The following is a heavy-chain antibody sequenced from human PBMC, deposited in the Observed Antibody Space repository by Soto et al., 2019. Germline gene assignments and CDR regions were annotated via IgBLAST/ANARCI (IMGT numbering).Heavy chain of an antibody. CDR2: AYYRSQWYY. D-gene: IGHD2-21*02. J-gene: IGHJ6*04. CDR3: RNQKGDSRTNSGKDV. V-gene: IGHV6-1*01. CDR1: GDSVSSNSAA. Sequence: PSQTLSLTCAISGDSVSSNSAAWNWIRQSPSRGLEWLGRAYYRSQWYYDSAVSVRSRITVIPDTSKNQFSLQLNDVTAEDTAVNYCRNQKGDSRTNSGKDVWGEGTTVTVSS.